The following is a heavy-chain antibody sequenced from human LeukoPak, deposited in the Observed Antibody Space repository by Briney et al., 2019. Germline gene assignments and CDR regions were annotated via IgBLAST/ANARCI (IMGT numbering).Heavy chain of an antibody. CDR2: ISYDGSNK. Sequence: GGSLRLSCAASGFTFGSYAMHWVRQAPGKGLEWVAVISYDGSNKYYADSVKGRFTISRDNSKNTLYLQMNSLRAEDTAVYYCARGGGSGWYNWFDPWGQGTLVTVSS. CDR1: GFTFGSYA. CDR3: ARGGGSGWYNWFDP. D-gene: IGHD6-19*01. V-gene: IGHV3-30-3*01. J-gene: IGHJ5*02.